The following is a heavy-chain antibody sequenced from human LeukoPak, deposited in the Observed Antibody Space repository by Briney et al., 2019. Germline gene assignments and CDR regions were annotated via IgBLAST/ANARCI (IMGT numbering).Heavy chain of an antibody. Sequence: GESLKISCKGSGYRFTSYWIGWVRQIPGKGLEWMGIIYPGDSDTRYSPSFQGQVTISADKSISTAYLQWSSLKASDTAMYYCARRSYNWNDVSPYYFDYWGQGTLVTVSS. V-gene: IGHV5-51*01. J-gene: IGHJ4*02. D-gene: IGHD1-20*01. CDR2: IYPGDSDT. CDR1: GYRFTSYW. CDR3: ARRSYNWNDVSPYYFDY.